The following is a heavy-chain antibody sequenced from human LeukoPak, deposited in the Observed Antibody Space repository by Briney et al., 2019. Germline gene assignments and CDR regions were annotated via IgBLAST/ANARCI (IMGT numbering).Heavy chain of an antibody. V-gene: IGHV1-46*01. CDR2: INPSGGST. CDR1: GYTFSSNY. Sequence: ASVKVSCKASGYTFSSNYMHWVRQAPGQGLEWMGIINPSGGSTNYAQKFQGRVTMTRDTSTSTVYMELSSLRSEDTAVYYCARARTTDAFDIWGQGTMVTVSS. CDR3: ARARTTDAFDI. D-gene: IGHD1-1*01. J-gene: IGHJ3*02.